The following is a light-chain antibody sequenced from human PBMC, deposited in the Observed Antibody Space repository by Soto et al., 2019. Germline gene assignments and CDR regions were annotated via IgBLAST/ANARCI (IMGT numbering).Light chain of an antibody. Sequence: DIHKDQSPSALSASVGDRVTITCRASQDVSHWLAWYQQKPGQAPKLVIYKASSLESGVPSRFSGRGSGTEFTLTIRDLQPDDFATYYCQHYDSYPYTFGQGTSLEIK. CDR1: QDVSHW. V-gene: IGKV1-5*03. CDR2: KAS. CDR3: QHYDSYPYT. J-gene: IGKJ2*01.